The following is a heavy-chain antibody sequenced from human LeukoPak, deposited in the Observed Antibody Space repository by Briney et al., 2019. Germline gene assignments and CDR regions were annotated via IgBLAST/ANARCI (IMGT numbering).Heavy chain of an antibody. V-gene: IGHV3-30*03. Sequence: GGSLRLSCAASGFTFSSYGMHWVRQAPGKGLEWVAVISYDGSNKYYADSVKGRFTISRDNSKNTLYLQMNSLRAEDTAVYYCATNSGSSLDYWGQRTLVTVSS. J-gene: IGHJ4*02. CDR1: GFTFSSYG. CDR3: ATNSGSSLDY. D-gene: IGHD5-12*01. CDR2: ISYDGSNK.